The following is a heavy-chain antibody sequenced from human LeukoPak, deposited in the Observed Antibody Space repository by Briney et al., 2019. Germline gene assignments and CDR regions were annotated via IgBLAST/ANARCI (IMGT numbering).Heavy chain of an antibody. Sequence: SETLSLTCTVSGGSISSSSYYWGWIRQPPGKGLEWIGSIYYSGSTYYNSSLKSRVTISVDTSKNQFSLKLSSVTAADTAVYYCARHKWFGELYWFDPWGQGTLVTVSS. CDR1: GGSISSSSYY. J-gene: IGHJ5*02. CDR3: ARHKWFGELYWFDP. V-gene: IGHV4-39*01. CDR2: IYYSGST. D-gene: IGHD3-10*01.